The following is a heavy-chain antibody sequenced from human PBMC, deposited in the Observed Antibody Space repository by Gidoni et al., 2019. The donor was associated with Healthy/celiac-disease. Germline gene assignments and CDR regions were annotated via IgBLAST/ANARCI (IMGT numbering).Heavy chain of an antibody. V-gene: IGHV3-23*04. CDR2: ISGSGGST. J-gene: IGHJ1*01. CDR1: GFPFSSYA. CDR3: AKAYYDSSGYYSAEYFQH. Sequence: EVQLVESGGGLVQPGGSLRLSCAASGFPFSSYAIGWVRQAPGKGLEWVSAISGSGGSTYYADSVKGRFTISRDNSKNTLYLQMNSLRAEDTAVYYCAKAYYDSSGYYSAEYFQHWGQGTLVTVSS. D-gene: IGHD3-22*01.